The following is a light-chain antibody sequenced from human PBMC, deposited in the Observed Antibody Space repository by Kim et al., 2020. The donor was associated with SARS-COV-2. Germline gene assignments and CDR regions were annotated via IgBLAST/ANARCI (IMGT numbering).Light chain of an antibody. CDR3: QTWGTSL. V-gene: IGLV4-69*02. CDR1: SGHSNYA. J-gene: IGLJ3*02. CDR2: LNSDGSH. Sequence: QPVLTQSPSASASLGASVKLTCTLSSGHSNYAIAWHQQQPEKGPRYLMNLNSDGSHSKGDGIPDRFSGSSSGAERYLTISSLQSEDEADYYCQTWGTSLFGGGTQLTVL.